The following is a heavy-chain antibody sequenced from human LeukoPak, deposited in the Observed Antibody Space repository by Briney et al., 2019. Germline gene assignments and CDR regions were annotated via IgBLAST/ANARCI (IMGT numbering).Heavy chain of an antibody. CDR3: VREDTPATANY. J-gene: IGHJ4*02. Sequence: GGSLRLSCAASGFNFANHAMSWVRQTAGKGLEWVSAISGGGDITYYADSVNGRFTISRDNSKDTLFLQMHSLRPGDTAVYYCVREDTPATANYWGQGTLVAISS. V-gene: IGHV3-23*01. CDR1: GFNFANHA. CDR2: ISGGGDIT. D-gene: IGHD2-21*02.